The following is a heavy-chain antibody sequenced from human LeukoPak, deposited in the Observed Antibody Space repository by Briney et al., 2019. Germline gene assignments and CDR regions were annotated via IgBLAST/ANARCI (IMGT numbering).Heavy chain of an antibody. J-gene: IGHJ4*02. CDR2: IYYSGST. Sequence: SETLSLTCTVSGGSISSSSYYWGWIRQPPGKGLEWIGSIYYSGSTYYNPSLKSRVTISVDTSKNQFSLRLSSVTAADTAVYYCARGGVLKSVDYWGQGTLVAVSS. CDR3: ARGGVLKSVDY. D-gene: IGHD3-16*01. CDR1: GGSISSSSYY. V-gene: IGHV4-39*07.